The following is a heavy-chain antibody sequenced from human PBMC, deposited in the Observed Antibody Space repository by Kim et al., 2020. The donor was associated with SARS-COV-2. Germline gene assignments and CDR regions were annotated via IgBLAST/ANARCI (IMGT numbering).Heavy chain of an antibody. D-gene: IGHD3-10*01. CDR2: INPSGGST. CDR3: ARGTWGGGGWGYGSGQYNRFDP. CDR1: GYTFTSSH. J-gene: IGHJ5*02. Sequence: ASVKVSCKASGYTFTSSHIQWVRQAPGQGLEWVGIINPSGGSTTYAQRLQGRVTMTRDTSTGTAYMELSSLRSEDTALYYCARGTWGGGGWGYGSGQYNRFDPWGQGTLVTVSS. V-gene: IGHV1-46*03.